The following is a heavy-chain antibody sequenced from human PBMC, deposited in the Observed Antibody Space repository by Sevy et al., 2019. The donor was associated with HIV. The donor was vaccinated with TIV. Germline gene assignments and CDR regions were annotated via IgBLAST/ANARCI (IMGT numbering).Heavy chain of an antibody. CDR1: GFTFSNYA. Sequence: GGSLRLSCAASGFTFSNYAMNWVRQAPGKGLEWVSVITISGGTTYYADSVKGRFTISRDSSKNTLYLQMNSLRAEDTAVYYCAKDRVSGTYYTGDFDYWGQGTLVTVSS. J-gene: IGHJ4*02. CDR3: AKDRVSGTYYTGDFDY. CDR2: ITISGGTT. V-gene: IGHV3-23*01. D-gene: IGHD3-10*01.